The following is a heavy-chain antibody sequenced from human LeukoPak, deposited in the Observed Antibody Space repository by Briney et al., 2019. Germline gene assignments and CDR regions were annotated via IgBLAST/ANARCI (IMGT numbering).Heavy chain of an antibody. D-gene: IGHD2-21*02. CDR1: GFTFTSSA. CDR2: IVDGSGNT. V-gene: IGHV1-58*01. J-gene: IGHJ4*02. CDR3: AAGQPSYCGGDCYR. Sequence: ASVKVSCKASGFTFTSSAVQWVRQARGQRLEWIGWIVDGSGNTNYAQKFQERVTITRDMSTSTAYMELSSLRSEDTAVYYCAAGQPSYCGGDCYRWGQGTLVTVSS.